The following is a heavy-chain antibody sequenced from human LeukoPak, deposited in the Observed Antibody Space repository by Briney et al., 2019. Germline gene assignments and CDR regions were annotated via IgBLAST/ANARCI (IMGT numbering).Heavy chain of an antibody. J-gene: IGHJ4*02. CDR2: IKQDGSEK. CDR1: GFTFSSYW. V-gene: IGHV3-7*01. D-gene: IGHD5-18*01. Sequence: GGSLRLSCAASGFTFSSYWMSWVRQAPGKGLEWVANIKQDGSEKYYVDSVKGRFTISRDNAKNSLYLQMNSLRAEDTAVYYCASDGSRIHLYFDYWGQGTLVTVSS. CDR3: ASDGSRIHLYFDY.